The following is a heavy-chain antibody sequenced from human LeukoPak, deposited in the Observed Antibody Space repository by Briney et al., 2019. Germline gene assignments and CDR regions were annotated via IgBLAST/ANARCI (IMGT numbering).Heavy chain of an antibody. CDR1: GFTFSTYG. V-gene: IGHV3-21*06. Sequence: GGSLRLSCAASGFTFSTYGMNWVRQAPGKGLEWVSFTDTSGRYVYYGDSVKGRFTISRDNAKNLLFLQMNGLRAEDTALYYCARGRSITLLRGVAMSDGFDIWGQGAMVAVSS. CDR3: ARGRSITLLRGVAMSDGFDI. CDR2: TDTSGRYV. J-gene: IGHJ3*02. D-gene: IGHD3-10*01.